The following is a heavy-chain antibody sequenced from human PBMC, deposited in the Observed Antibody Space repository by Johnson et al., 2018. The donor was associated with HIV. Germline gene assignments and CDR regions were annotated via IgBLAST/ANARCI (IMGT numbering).Heavy chain of an antibody. CDR3: ARERASSAFDI. V-gene: IGHV3-53*01. J-gene: IGHJ3*02. Sequence: MQLVESGGGLIQPGGSLRLSCAASGFTVSSNYMSWVRQAPGKGLEWVSAIGTAGDTYYPGSVKGRFTISRDNSKNTLYLQMNSLRAEDTAVYYCARERASSAFDIWGQGTMVTVSS. CDR1: GFTVSSNY. CDR2: IGTAGDT.